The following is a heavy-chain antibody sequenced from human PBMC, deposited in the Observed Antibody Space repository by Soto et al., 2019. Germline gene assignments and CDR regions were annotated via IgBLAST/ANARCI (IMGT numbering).Heavy chain of an antibody. V-gene: IGHV3-53*01. D-gene: IGHD3-10*01. Sequence: EVQLVESGGGLIQPGGSLRLSCTASGLSVRNNYMSWVRQAPGMGLEWVSVIYNDGTTYYADSVEGRFTISRDTSKNKLSLQMDSLRDEDAAVYDFVSPLRSWRNYGMDVWGQGTTVTVSS. CDR3: VSPLRSWRNYGMDV. CDR2: IYNDGTT. J-gene: IGHJ6*01. CDR1: GLSVRNNY.